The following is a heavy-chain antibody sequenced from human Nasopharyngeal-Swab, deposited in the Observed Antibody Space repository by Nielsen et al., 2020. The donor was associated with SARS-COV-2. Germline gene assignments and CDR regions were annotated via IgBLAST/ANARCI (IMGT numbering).Heavy chain of an antibody. CDR2: IYYSGST. D-gene: IGHD6-13*01. J-gene: IGHJ5*02. V-gene: IGHV4-31*03. Sequence: SETLSLTCTVSGGSISSGGYYWSWIRQHPGKGLEWIGHIYYSGSTYYNPSLKSRVTISVDTSKNQFSLKLSSVTAADTAVYYCARLNGIAAAGTGWLDPWGQGTLVTVSS. CDR3: ARLNGIAAAGTGWLDP. CDR1: GGSISSGGYY.